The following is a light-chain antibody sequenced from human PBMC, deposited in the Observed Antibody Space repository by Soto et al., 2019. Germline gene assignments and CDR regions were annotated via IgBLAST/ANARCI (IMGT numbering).Light chain of an antibody. V-gene: IGKV3-15*01. J-gene: IGKJ1*01. CDR1: QSVSSN. CDR2: GAS. Sequence: EIVMTQSPATLSVSPGERATLSCRASQSVSSNLAWYQQKPGQAPRLLIYGASTRATGIPARFSGSGSGTESTLTISSLQSEDFAVYYCQQYNTRTFXQGTKWIS. CDR3: QQYNTRT.